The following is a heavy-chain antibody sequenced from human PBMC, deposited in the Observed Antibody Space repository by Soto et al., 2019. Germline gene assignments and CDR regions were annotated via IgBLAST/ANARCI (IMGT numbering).Heavy chain of an antibody. CDR2: IMQDGSDK. CDR3: ASKRLYFYGLDV. J-gene: IGHJ6*02. Sequence: EVQLVESGRGLVQPGGSLRLSCTASGFSLSTSWMTWVRQAPGKGLEWVANIMQDGSDKYYVDSVKGRFTISRDNAKNSLYLQMTSLRAEDTAVYYCASKRLYFYGLDVWGQGTTVTVSS. V-gene: IGHV3-7*03. CDR1: GFSLSTSW.